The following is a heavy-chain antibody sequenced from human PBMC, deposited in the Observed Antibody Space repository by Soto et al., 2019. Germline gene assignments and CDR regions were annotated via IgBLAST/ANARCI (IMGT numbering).Heavy chain of an antibody. Sequence: GASVKVSCKASGYTFTGYYMHWVRQAPGQGLEWMGWINPNSGGTNYAQKFQGWVTMTRDTPISTAYMELSRLRSDDTAVYYCARGRYSGYDNNWFDPWGQGTLVTVSS. D-gene: IGHD5-12*01. CDR1: GYTFTGYY. CDR3: ARGRYSGYDNNWFDP. J-gene: IGHJ5*02. CDR2: INPNSGGT. V-gene: IGHV1-2*04.